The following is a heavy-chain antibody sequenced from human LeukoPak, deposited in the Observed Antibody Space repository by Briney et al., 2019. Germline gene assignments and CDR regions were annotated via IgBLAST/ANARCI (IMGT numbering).Heavy chain of an antibody. CDR1: GGSISSSIYY. J-gene: IGHJ3*02. Sequence: SETLSLTCIVSGGSISSSIYYWAWVRQPPGKGLEWIGTVFYNGATQYSPSLRSRVTISIDTSTNQFSLKLTSVTAADTALYYCARHRTLYGDYYDAFDIWGQGTMVTVSS. CDR3: ARHRTLYGDYYDAFDI. V-gene: IGHV4-39*07. CDR2: VFYNGAT. D-gene: IGHD4-17*01.